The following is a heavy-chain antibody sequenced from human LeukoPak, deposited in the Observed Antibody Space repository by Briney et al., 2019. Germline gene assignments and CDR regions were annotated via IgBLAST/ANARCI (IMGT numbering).Heavy chain of an antibody. Sequence: GGSLRLSCGASGFTFETHDMHWVRRAPGKGLEWVGVASRDGVSQNYGDSVEGRFTISRDQSDNTLFLQMNSLRPEDTAIYYCAKEQSSGWYRTADYWGQGTLVTVSS. J-gene: IGHJ4*02. D-gene: IGHD6-19*01. V-gene: IGHV3-30*18. CDR3: AKEQSSGWYRTADY. CDR1: GFTFETHD. CDR2: ASRDGVSQ.